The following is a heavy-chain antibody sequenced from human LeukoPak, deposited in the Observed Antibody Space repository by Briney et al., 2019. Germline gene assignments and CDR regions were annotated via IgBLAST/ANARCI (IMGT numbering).Heavy chain of an antibody. Sequence: KSSETLSLTCAVYGGSFSGYDWSWIRQPPGKGLEWIGEINHSGSTNYNPSLKSRVTISVDTSKNQFSLKLSSVTAADTAVYYCASFGGGATFDYWGQGTLVTVSS. CDR3: ASFGGGATFDY. J-gene: IGHJ4*02. D-gene: IGHD3-16*01. CDR2: INHSGST. CDR1: GGSFSGYD. V-gene: IGHV4-34*01.